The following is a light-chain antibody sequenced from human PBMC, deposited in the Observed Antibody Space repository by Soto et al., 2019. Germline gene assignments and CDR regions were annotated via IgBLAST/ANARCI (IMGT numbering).Light chain of an antibody. V-gene: IGLV1-40*01. CDR3: QSYDICLSHYV. J-gene: IGLJ1*01. CDR2: GNK. CDR1: SSNIGEDYD. Sequence: QSVLTQSPSVSGAPGQRVTVACTGTSSNIGEDYDVHWYQQFPGTAPKLLLYGNKNRPSGVPYRFSGSKSGTSASLTISGLQAEDEAEYYCQSYDICLSHYVFGPGTKVTVL.